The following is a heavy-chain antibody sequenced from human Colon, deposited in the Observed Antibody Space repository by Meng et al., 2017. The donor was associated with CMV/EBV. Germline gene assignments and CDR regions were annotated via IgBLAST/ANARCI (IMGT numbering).Heavy chain of an antibody. CDR2: IYPGDSDT. CDR3: VRHRGYEM. Sequence: GESLKISCKGSGYSFTSYWIGWVRQMPGKGLEWMGIIYPGDSDTRYSPSVHGQVTMSVDTSHTTAYLQWANLKASDTAIYFCVRHRGYEMWGQGTLVTVSS. CDR1: GYSFTSYW. D-gene: IGHD2-2*01. V-gene: IGHV5-51*01. J-gene: IGHJ4*03.